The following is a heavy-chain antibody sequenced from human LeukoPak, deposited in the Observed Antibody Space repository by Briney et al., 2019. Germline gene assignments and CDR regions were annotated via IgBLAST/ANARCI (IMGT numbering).Heavy chain of an antibody. V-gene: IGHV1-18*01. CDR2: ISAYNGNT. D-gene: IGHD6-19*01. CDR3: ARGRPRIAVAGTNFDY. CDR1: GYTFTSYG. J-gene: IGHJ4*02. Sequence: ASVKVSCKASGYTFTSYGISWVRQAPGQGLEWMGWISAYNGNTNYAQKLQGRVTMTTDTSTSTAYMELRSLRSDDTAVYYCARGRPRIAVAGTNFDYRGQGTLVTVSS.